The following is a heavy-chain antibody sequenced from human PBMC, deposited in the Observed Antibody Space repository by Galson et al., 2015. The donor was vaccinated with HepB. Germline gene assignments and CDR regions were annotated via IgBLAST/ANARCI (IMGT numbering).Heavy chain of an antibody. CDR2: INTANGNS. CDR3: ARQNGEGYGDYGCDN. D-gene: IGHD4-17*01. V-gene: IGHV1-3*04. Sequence: SVKVSCKGAGYTFTSHAIHWVRQAPGQGLEWIGWINTANGNSKYSQKFQGRVTITRDTSASSSYMGLNSLTSEDTAVYYCARQNGEGYGDYGCDNWGQGTLVTVSS. J-gene: IGHJ4*02. CDR1: GYTFTSHA.